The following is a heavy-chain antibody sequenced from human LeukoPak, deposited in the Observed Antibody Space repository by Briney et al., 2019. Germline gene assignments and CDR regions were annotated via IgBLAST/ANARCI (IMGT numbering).Heavy chain of an antibody. CDR2: ISAYNGNT. CDR1: GYTFTSYG. V-gene: IGHV1-18*01. CDR3: ARSRAAADLPAG. D-gene: IGHD6-13*01. J-gene: IGHJ4*02. Sequence: ASVKVSCKASGYTFTSYGISWVRQAPGQGLEWMGWISAYNGNTNYAQKLQGRVTMTTDTSTSTAYMELRSPRSDDTAVYYCARSRAAADLPAGWGQGTLVTVSS.